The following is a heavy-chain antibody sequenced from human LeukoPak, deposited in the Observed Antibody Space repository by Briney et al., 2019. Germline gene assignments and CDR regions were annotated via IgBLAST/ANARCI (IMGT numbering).Heavy chain of an antibody. CDR2: VSPDGNLA. V-gene: IGHV3-74*01. CDR1: GFTLSSSW. J-gene: IGHJ4*02. CDR3: ARDLSFSPDH. Sequence: GGSLRLSCAGSGFTLSSSWMYWVRQAPGKGPVWVAHVSPDGNLANYADSVKGRFIISRDNAKNTLFLQMNSLRAEDTAVYYCARDLSFSPDHWGQGTLVTVSS.